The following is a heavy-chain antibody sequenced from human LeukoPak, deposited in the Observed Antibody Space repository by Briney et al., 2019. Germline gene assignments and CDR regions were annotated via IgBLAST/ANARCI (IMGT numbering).Heavy chain of an antibody. Sequence: GGSLRLSCAASGFTFSSHWRHWVRQAPEKGLVGVSHINADGSATYYAASVKGRFTISRDNARNTLYLQMHSLTAEDTGVYYCVRGALRDCSYTSCTRGSWFDPWGQGTLVTVSS. CDR1: GFTFSSHW. CDR3: VRGALRDCSYTSCTRGSWFDP. V-gene: IGHV3-74*01. J-gene: IGHJ5*02. CDR2: INADGSAT. D-gene: IGHD2-2*01.